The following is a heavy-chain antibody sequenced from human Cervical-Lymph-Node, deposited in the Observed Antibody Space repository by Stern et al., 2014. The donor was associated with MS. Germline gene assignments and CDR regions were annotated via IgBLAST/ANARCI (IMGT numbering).Heavy chain of an antibody. D-gene: IGHD3-10*01. J-gene: IGHJ4*02. CDR1: GFIFNNAW. CDR3: TTLSMLRGTIIELFDH. Sequence: EVQLGQSGGDLVKPGGSLRLSCAASGFIFNNAWLSWVRQAPGKGLEWVGRMKSKTDGGTSSYATPVKGRFAISRDDSNNRVYLQMNSLKTEDTGIYYCTTLSMLRGTIIELFDHWGPGTPVIVSS. CDR2: MKSKTDGGTS. V-gene: IGHV3-15*01.